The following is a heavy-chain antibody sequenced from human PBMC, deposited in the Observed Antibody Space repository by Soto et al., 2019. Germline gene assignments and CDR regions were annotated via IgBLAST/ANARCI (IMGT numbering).Heavy chain of an antibody. CDR3: ARESLAYCGGDCYTLDY. J-gene: IGHJ4*02. CDR2: ISAYNGNT. CDR1: GGIFSSYA. Sequence: GASVKVSCKASGGIFSSYAISWVRQAPGQGLEWMGWISAYNGNTNYAQKLQGRVTMTTDTSTSTAYMELRSLRSDDTAVYYCARESLAYCGGDCYTLDYWGQGTLVTVSS. V-gene: IGHV1-18*01. D-gene: IGHD2-21*02.